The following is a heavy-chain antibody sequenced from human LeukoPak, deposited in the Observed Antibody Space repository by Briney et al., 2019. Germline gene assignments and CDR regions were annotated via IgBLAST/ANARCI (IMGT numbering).Heavy chain of an antibody. J-gene: IGHJ4*02. CDR2: ISSSGSTI. CDR1: GFTFSSYE. V-gene: IGHV3-48*03. D-gene: IGHD3-16*02. CDR3: ARDYTFGGVIVDY. Sequence: GGSLRLSCAASGFTFSSYEMNWVRQAPGKGLEWVSYISSSGSTIYYADSVKGRFTISRDNAKNTLYLQMNSLRAEDTAVYYCARDYTFGGVIVDYWGQGTLVTVSS.